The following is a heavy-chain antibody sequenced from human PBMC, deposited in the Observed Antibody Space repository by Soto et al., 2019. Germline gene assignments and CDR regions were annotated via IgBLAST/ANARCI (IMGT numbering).Heavy chain of an antibody. CDR2: INPNSGGT. CDR1: GYTFTGYY. D-gene: IGHD5-12*01. J-gene: IGHJ6*02. CDR3: ARPGYSGYDLDGDYYGMDV. V-gene: IGHV1-2*04. Sequence: GASVKVSCKASGYTFTGYYMHWVRQAPGQGLEWMGWINPNSGGTNYAQKFQGWVTMTRDTSISTAYMELSRLRSDDTAVYYCARPGYSGYDLDGDYYGMDVWGQGTTVTVSS.